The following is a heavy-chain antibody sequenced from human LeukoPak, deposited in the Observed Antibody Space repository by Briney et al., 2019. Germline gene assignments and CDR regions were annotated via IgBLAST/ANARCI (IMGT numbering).Heavy chain of an antibody. J-gene: IGHJ4*02. CDR3: AAVADYCGSGSYN. CDR2: IVVGSGNT. V-gene: IGHV1-58*02. D-gene: IGHD3-10*01. Sequence: ASVKVSCKASGFTFTSSAMQLVREARGQRLEWIGWIVVGSGNTNYAQKFQERVTITRDMSTSTAYMELSSLRSEDTAVYYCAAVADYCGSGSYNWGQGDLVTVSS. CDR1: GFTFTSSA.